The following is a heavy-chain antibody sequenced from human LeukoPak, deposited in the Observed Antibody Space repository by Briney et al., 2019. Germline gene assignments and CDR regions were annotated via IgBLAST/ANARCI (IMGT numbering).Heavy chain of an antibody. CDR3: ARQSRDGSKTRGYYFDS. V-gene: IGHV5-51*01. CDR1: GYSFTSYW. CDR2: IYPGDSDT. Sequence: GESLKISCKGSGYSFTSYWIGWVRQMPGKGLEWMGIIYPGDSDTRYSPSFQGQVTISADKSISTAYLQWSSLKASDTAIYYCARQSRDGSKTRGYYFDSWGQGTLVTVSS. D-gene: IGHD3-10*01. J-gene: IGHJ4*02.